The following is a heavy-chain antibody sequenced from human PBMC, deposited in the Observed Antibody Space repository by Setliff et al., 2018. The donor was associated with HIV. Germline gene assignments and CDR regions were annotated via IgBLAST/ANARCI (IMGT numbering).Heavy chain of an antibody. V-gene: IGHV4-34*01. CDR3: ASLDGSESPYIYYYYMDV. CDR1: GGSFSEYY. J-gene: IGHJ6*03. D-gene: IGHD3-10*01. Sequence: PSETLSLTCAVYGGSFSEYYWSWIRQSPGKGLEWIGHIYTSGSTNYNPSLKSRVTIAVDTSKNQFSLKLSSVTAADTAVYYCASLDGSESPYIYYYYMDVWGKGTAVTVSS. CDR2: IYTSGST.